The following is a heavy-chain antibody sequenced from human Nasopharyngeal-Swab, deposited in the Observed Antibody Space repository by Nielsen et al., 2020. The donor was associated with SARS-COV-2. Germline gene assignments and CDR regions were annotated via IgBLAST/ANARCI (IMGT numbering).Heavy chain of an antibody. Sequence: GESLKIHCAASGFAFSDYSMDWVRQAPGKGLEWVSYITSSSSTRYYADSVKGRFTVSRDNAKNSLYLQMSSLRDEDTAVYYCVREFEATGATYLDYWGLGTLVTVSS. CDR2: ITSSSSTR. CDR1: GFAFSDYS. V-gene: IGHV3-48*02. J-gene: IGHJ4*02. D-gene: IGHD1-26*01. CDR3: VREFEATGATYLDY.